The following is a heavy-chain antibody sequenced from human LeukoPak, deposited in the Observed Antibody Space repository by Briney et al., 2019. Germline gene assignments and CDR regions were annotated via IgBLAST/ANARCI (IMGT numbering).Heavy chain of an antibody. D-gene: IGHD6-13*01. CDR3: AKTAGIAAAADFDY. CDR1: GYTFTGYY. CDR2: INPNSGGT. J-gene: IGHJ4*02. Sequence: ASVKVSCKASGYTFTGYYMHWVRQAPGQGLEWMGWINPNSGGTNYAQKFQGRVTMTRDTSISTAYMELSRLRSDDTAVYYCAKTAGIAAAADFDYWGQGTLVTVSS. V-gene: IGHV1-2*02.